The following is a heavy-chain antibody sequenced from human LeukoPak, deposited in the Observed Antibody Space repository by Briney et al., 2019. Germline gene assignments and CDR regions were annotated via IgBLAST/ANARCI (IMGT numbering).Heavy chain of an antibody. CDR1: GGTFSSYA. V-gene: IGHV1-69*13. J-gene: IGHJ4*02. D-gene: IGHD5-12*01. Sequence: SVKVSCKASGGTFSSYAISWVRQAPGQGLEWMGGIIPIFGTANYAQKFQGRVTIIADESTSTAYMELNSLRSEDTAVYYCARGGYSGYDFHYWGQGTLVTVSS. CDR3: ARGGYSGYDFHY. CDR2: IIPIFGTA.